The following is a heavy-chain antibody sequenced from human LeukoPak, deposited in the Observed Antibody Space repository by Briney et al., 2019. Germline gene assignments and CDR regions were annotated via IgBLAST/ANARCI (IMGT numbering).Heavy chain of an antibody. CDR1: GYRFTSYW. J-gene: IGHJ4*02. Sequence: GEPLRISCKGSGYRFTSYWISWVRQMPGKGLERMGRIDPSDSYTNYSPSFQGHVTISADKSISTAYLQWSSLKASDTAMYYCARQSYYYGSGSYYEQDYWGQGTLVTVSS. D-gene: IGHD3-10*01. CDR3: ARQSYYYGSGSYYEQDY. V-gene: IGHV5-10-1*01. CDR2: IDPSDSYT.